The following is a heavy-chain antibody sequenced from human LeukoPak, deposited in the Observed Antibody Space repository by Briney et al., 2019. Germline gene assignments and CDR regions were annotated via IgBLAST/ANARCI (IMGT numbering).Heavy chain of an antibody. CDR3: ARAAAMVSIDY. CDR1: GGSISSYY. D-gene: IGHD2-2*01. Sequence: SETLSLTCTVSGGSISSYYWSWIRQPPGKGLEWIGYIYYSGSNNYNPSLKSRVTISVDTSKNQFSLKLSSATAADTAVYYCARAAAMVSIDYWGQGTLVTVSS. CDR2: IYYSGSN. J-gene: IGHJ4*02. V-gene: IGHV4-59*01.